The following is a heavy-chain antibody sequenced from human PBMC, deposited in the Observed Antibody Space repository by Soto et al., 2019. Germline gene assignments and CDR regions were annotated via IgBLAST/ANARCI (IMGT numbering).Heavy chain of an antibody. J-gene: IGHJ5*02. Sequence: GGSLRLSCAASGFTFSSYSMNWVRKDPGKGLEWVSYISSSSSTIYYADSVKGRFTISRDNAKNSLYLQMDSLRAEDTAVYYCARDKDQGYDFWSGYGGFDPWGQGTLVTVSS. CDR2: ISSSSSTI. CDR3: ARDKDQGYDFWSGYGGFDP. CDR1: GFTFSSYS. D-gene: IGHD3-3*01. V-gene: IGHV3-48*01.